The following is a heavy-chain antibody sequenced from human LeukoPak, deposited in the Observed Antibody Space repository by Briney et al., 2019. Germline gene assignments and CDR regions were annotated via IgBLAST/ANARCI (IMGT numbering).Heavy chain of an antibody. Sequence: SVTVSCKASGGTFSSYAISWVRQAPGQGLEWMGGIIPIFGTANYAQKFQGGVTITTDESTSTAYMELSSLRSEDTAVYYCARGHCSSTSCYTRDYFDYWGQGTLVTVSS. D-gene: IGHD2-2*02. CDR1: GGTFSSYA. V-gene: IGHV1-69*05. J-gene: IGHJ4*02. CDR3: ARGHCSSTSCYTRDYFDY. CDR2: IIPIFGTA.